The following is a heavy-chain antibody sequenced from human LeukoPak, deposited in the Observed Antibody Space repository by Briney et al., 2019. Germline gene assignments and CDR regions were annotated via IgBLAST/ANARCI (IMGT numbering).Heavy chain of an antibody. CDR2: ISSSGSTV. CDR3: ARETGSYDY. Sequence: GGSLRLSCAASGLTFSSYEMNWVRQAPGKGLEWVSYISSSGSTVYYADSVKGRFTISRDNAKNSLYLQMNSLRADDTAVYYCARETGSYDYWGQGTLVTVSS. V-gene: IGHV3-48*03. CDR1: GLTFSSYE. D-gene: IGHD3-9*01. J-gene: IGHJ4*02.